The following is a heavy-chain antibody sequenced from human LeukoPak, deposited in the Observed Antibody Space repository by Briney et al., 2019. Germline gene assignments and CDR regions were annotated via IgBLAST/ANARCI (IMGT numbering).Heavy chain of an antibody. J-gene: IGHJ4*02. D-gene: IGHD1-26*01. CDR1: GFTFDEYA. V-gene: IGHV3-9*01. Sequence: TGGSLRLSCAASGFTFDEYAMHWVRQGQGKGLEWVSSISWNGDTTGYADSVKGRFTISRDDAKNSLYLQMNSLRAEDTALYYCAKSKAPGSYYLPLDSRGQGTLVTVSS. CDR2: ISWNGDTT. CDR3: AKSKAPGSYYLPLDS.